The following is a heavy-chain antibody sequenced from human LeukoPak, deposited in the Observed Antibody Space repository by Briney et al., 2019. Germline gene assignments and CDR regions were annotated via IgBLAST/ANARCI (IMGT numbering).Heavy chain of an antibody. D-gene: IGHD2-15*01. CDR2: IIPIFGTA. CDR3: VSSYFGYCSGDSCHADY. V-gene: IGHV1-69*13. J-gene: IGHJ4*02. CDR1: GYTFTGYY. Sequence: ASVKVSCKASGYTFTGYYMHWVRQAPGQGLEWMGGIIPIFGTANYAQKFQGRVTISADESTSTAYMELSSLRSEDTAVYYRVSSYFGYCSGDSCHADYWGQGTLVTVSS.